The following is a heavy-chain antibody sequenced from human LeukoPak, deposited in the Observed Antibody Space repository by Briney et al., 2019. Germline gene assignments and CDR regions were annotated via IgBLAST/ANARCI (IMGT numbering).Heavy chain of an antibody. CDR1: GFTFRNYW. D-gene: IGHD2-15*01. J-gene: IGHJ4*02. V-gene: IGHV3-7*01. CDR2: TKPDGRAE. Sequence: GGALRVSCAASGFTFRNYWMGWVRQAPGKGLDWVANTKPDGRAEDYADSVRRRFTTSRDHANNFLYLQMNSLRAEDTAVYYCARDGGLNTNFAYWGQGTLVTVSS. CDR3: ARDGGLNTNFAY.